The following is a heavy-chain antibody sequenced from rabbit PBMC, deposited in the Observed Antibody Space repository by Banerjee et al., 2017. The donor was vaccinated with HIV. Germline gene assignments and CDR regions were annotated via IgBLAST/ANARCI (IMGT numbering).Heavy chain of an antibody. CDR1: GFSFSSGYW. D-gene: IGHD6-1*01. CDR3: ARGPAGYGYPTYFDF. CDR2: IGAGSGTT. Sequence: QQQLVESGGGLVKPGASLTLTCKASGFSFSSGYWICWVRQAPGKGLEWIGCIGAGSGTTYYATWAKGRFTISKTSSTTVTLQMTSLTAADTATYFCARGPAGYGYPTYFDFWGPGTLVTVS. J-gene: IGHJ4*01. V-gene: IGHV1S45*01.